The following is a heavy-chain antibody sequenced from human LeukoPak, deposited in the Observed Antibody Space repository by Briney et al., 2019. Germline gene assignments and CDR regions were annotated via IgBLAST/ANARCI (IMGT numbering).Heavy chain of an antibody. CDR3: ARKTRLGYCSGGSCYSGTAGAFDI. D-gene: IGHD2-15*01. CDR2: ISGSGGST. Sequence: GGSLRLSCAASGFTFSSYAMSWVRQAPGRGLEWVSAISGSGGSTYYADSVKGRFTISRDNSKNTLYLQMNSLRAEDTAVYYCARKTRLGYCSGGSCYSGTAGAFDIWGQGIMVTVSS. J-gene: IGHJ3*02. CDR1: GFTFSSYA. V-gene: IGHV3-23*01.